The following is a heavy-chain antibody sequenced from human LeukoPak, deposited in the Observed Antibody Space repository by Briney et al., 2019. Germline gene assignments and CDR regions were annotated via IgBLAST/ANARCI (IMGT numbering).Heavy chain of an antibody. CDR1: GGSFSGYY. V-gene: IGHV4-34*01. CDR2: INHSGST. J-gene: IGHJ4*02. Sequence: SETLSLTCAVYGGSFSGYYWSWIRQPPGKGLEWTGEINHSGSTNYNPSLKSRVTISVDTSKNQFSLKLSSVTAADTAVYYCARGRKHDYWGQGTLVTVSS. CDR3: ARGRKHDY.